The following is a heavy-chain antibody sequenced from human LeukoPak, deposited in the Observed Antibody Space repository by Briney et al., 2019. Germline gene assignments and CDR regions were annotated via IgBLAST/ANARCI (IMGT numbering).Heavy chain of an antibody. CDR2: ISYDGSNK. V-gene: IGHV3-30-3*01. CDR1: GFTFSSYA. CDR3: ARPLDYGDSNVDY. D-gene: IGHD4-17*01. Sequence: GGSLRLSCAASGFTFSSYAMHWVRQAPGKGLEWVAVISYDGSNKYYADSVKGRFTIFRDNSKNTLYLQMNSLRAEDTAVYYCARPLDYGDSNVDYWGQGTLVTVSS. J-gene: IGHJ4*02.